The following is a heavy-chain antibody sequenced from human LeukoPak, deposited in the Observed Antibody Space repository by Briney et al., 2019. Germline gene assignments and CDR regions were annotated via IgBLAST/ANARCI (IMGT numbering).Heavy chain of an antibody. V-gene: IGHV3-30-3*01. CDR1: GFTFSSYA. J-gene: IGHJ4*02. CDR3: ARDKALYYDFWSGYYDY. CDR2: ISYEGSNK. Sequence: GGSLRLSCAASGFTFSSYAMPWVRQAPGKGLEWVAVISYEGSNKYYADSVKGRFTISRDNSKNTLYLQMNSLRAEDTAVYYCARDKALYYDFWSGYYDYWGQGTLVTVSS. D-gene: IGHD3-3*01.